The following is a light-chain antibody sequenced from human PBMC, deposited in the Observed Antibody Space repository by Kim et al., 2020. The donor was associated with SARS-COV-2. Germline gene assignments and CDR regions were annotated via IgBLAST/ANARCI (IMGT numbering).Light chain of an antibody. CDR3: QQYGSSPT. J-gene: IGKJ3*01. V-gene: IGKV3-20*01. CDR1: QSVSSSY. CDR2: GAS. Sequence: LSPGERATLSCRASQSVSSSYLAWYQQKPGQAPRLLIDGASSRATGIPDRFSGSGSGTDFTLTISRLEPEDFAVYYCQQYGSSPTFGPGTKVDIK.